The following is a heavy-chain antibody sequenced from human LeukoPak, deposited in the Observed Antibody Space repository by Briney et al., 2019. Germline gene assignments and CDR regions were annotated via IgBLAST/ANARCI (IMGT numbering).Heavy chain of an antibody. CDR3: ARDGVWFGELSVTWDFDI. Sequence: GGSLRLSCAASGFTFSSYRMSWVRQAPGKGLEWVANIKQDGSEKYYVDSVKGRFTISRDNAKNSLYLQMNSLRAEDTAVYYCARDGVWFGELSVTWDFDIWGQGTMVTVSS. V-gene: IGHV3-7*01. D-gene: IGHD3-10*01. CDR2: IKQDGSEK. CDR1: GFTFSSYR. J-gene: IGHJ3*02.